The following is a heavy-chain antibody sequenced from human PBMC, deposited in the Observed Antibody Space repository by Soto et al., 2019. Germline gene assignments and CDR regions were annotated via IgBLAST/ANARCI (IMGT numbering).Heavy chain of an antibody. Sequence: GGSLRLSCVASGLSFGGYWMIWVRRAPGKGPEWVANIKEDGGEQHYVDSVKGRFTISRANTENSLFLQMNNLRVEDSAIYYCAITTSTVSYWFDPWGPGTQVTVSS. CDR2: IKEDGGEQ. CDR1: GLSFGGYW. J-gene: IGHJ5*02. CDR3: AITTSTVSYWFDP. V-gene: IGHV3-7*03. D-gene: IGHD4-4*01.